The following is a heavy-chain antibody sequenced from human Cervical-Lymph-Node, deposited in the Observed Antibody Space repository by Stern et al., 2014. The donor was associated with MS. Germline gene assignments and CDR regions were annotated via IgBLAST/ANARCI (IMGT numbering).Heavy chain of an antibody. D-gene: IGHD6-13*01. V-gene: IGHV5-10-1*03. J-gene: IGHJ4*02. Sequence: EVQLVQSGAEVKKPGESLRISCQGSGYSFSNYWISWVRQMPGKGLEWMGRIDPSDSYTKYSPSFQGRVTISADKSIGTAYLQWSSLKASDTAIYYCARHDSSSWSSRPTYWGQGTLVTVSS. CDR2: IDPSDSYT. CDR3: ARHDSSSWSSRPTY. CDR1: GYSFSNYW.